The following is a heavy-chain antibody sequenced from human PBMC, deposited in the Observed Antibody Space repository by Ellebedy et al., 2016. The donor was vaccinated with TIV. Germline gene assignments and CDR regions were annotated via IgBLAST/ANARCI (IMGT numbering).Heavy chain of an antibody. J-gene: IGHJ4*02. CDR2: IIPLFGTA. Sequence: SVKVSXXTSGGNFMKYAVSWVRQAPGQGPECMGGIIPLFGTANYAQKKFQDRVTITADESTSTVYMEMRSLRSDDTAIFYCARSRLVGSFANYYCDSWGQGTLVTVSS. CDR1: GGNFMKYA. V-gene: IGHV1-69*13. CDR3: ARSRLVGSFANYYCDS. D-gene: IGHD2-8*02.